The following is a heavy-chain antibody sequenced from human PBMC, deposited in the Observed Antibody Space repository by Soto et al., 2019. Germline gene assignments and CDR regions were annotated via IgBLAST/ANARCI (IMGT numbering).Heavy chain of an antibody. D-gene: IGHD6-25*01. J-gene: IGHJ5*02. V-gene: IGHV4-31*03. Sequence: QVQLQESGPGLVKPTQTLSLTCTVSGGSISSGGYYWSWIRQHPGKGLEWIGYIYHSGSTYYNPSPKSRVTISVETSKNQSSLKLSSVTAADTAVYYCAREAAGILNWFDPWGQGTLVTVSS. CDR3: AREAAGILNWFDP. CDR2: IYHSGST. CDR1: GGSISSGGYY.